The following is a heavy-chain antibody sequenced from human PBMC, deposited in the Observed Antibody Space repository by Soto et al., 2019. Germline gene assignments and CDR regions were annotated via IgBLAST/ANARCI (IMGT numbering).Heavy chain of an antibody. D-gene: IGHD6-13*01. CDR2: INPNSGGT. J-gene: IGHJ6*02. CDR3: ARSGYSSSWYRALTDYDYGMDV. CDR1: GYTFTGYY. Sequence: ASVKVSCKASGYTFTGYYMHWARQAPVQGLESMGCINPNSGGTNYAQKFQGRVTMTRDTSIRTAYMELRRLRSDDTAVYYCARSGYSSSWYRALTDYDYGMDVWGQGTTVTGS. V-gene: IGHV1-2*02.